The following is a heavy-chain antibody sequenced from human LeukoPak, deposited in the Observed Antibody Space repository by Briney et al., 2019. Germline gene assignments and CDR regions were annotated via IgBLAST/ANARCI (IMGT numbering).Heavy chain of an antibody. Sequence: SETLSLTCTVSGCSISSYYWSWIRQPPGKGLEWIWYIYDSGSTNYNPSLKSRLTISVATPKNHFSMKLSSVNAADTAVYYCASGPNTSGQQRRTFAEGYFNLWGRGTLVTVSS. CDR1: GCSISSYY. CDR2: IYDSGST. D-gene: IGHD6-19*01. J-gene: IGHJ2*01. V-gene: IGHV4-59*01. CDR3: ASGPNTSGQQRRTFAEGYFNL.